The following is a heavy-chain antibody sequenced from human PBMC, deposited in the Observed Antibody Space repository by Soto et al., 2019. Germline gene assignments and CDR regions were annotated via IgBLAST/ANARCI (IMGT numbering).Heavy chain of an antibody. V-gene: IGHV3-23*01. D-gene: IGHD6-19*01. J-gene: IGHJ4*02. CDR2: ISGSGGST. CDR1: GFTFSSYA. CDR3: ARPRYSSGWYSHY. Sequence: GGSLRLSCAASGFTFSSYAMSWVRQAPGKGLEWVSAISGSGGSTYYADSVKGRFTISRDNSKNTLYLQMNSLRAEDTAVYYCARPRYSSGWYSHYWGQGTLVTVSS.